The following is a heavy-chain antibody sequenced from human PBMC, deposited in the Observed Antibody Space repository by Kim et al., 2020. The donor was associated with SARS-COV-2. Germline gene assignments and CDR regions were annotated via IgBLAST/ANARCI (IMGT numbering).Heavy chain of an antibody. D-gene: IGHD3-3*01. CDR1: GFTFSSYS. Sequence: GGSLRLSCAASGFTFSSYSMNWVRQAPGKGLEWVSYISSSSSTIYYADSVKGRFTISRDNAKNSLYLQMNSLRDEDTAVYYCASLSSGFWSGYLGYGMDVWGQGTTVTVSS. J-gene: IGHJ6*02. CDR3: ASLSSGFWSGYLGYGMDV. V-gene: IGHV3-48*02. CDR2: ISSSSSTI.